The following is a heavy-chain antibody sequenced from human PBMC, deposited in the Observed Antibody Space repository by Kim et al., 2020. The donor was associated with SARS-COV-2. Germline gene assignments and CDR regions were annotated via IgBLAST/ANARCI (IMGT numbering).Heavy chain of an antibody. CDR1: GFTFSDYY. CDR3: AREAPLSLYSSSWTGWNYYYMDV. D-gene: IGHD6-13*01. V-gene: IGHV3-11*01. J-gene: IGHJ6*03. CDR2: ISSSGSTI. Sequence: GGSLRLSCAASGFTFSDYYMSWIRQAPGKGLEWVSYISSSGSTIYYADSVKGRFTISRDNAKNSLYLQMNSLRAEDMAVYYCAREAPLSLYSSSWTGWNYYYMDVWGKGTTVTVSS.